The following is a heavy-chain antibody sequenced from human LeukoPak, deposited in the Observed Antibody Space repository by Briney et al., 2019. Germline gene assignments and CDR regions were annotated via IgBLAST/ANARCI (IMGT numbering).Heavy chain of an antibody. CDR3: STSPSFGSSWYQFNY. V-gene: IGHV3-23*01. CDR2: ISGRDGRT. D-gene: IGHD6-13*01. CDR1: GLTFYTYA. Sequence: PGGSLRLSCAVSGLTFYTYAMSWVRQAPGKGLEWVSAISGRDGRTYYSDSVEGRFTISRDNSQNTLYLQMNTLRAEDTAVYYCSTSPSFGSSWYQFNYWGQGALVIVSS. J-gene: IGHJ4*02.